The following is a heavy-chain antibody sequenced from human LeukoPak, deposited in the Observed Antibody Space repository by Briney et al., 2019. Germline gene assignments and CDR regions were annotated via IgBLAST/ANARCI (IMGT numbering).Heavy chain of an antibody. J-gene: IGHJ1*01. CDR1: GYTFTGYY. D-gene: IGHD3-22*01. V-gene: IGHV1-2*02. CDR3: ARDGVGYYDSSGYYYFQH. Sequence: GASVKVSCKASGYTFTGYYMHWVRQAPGQGLEWMGWINPNSGGTNYAQKFQGRVTMTRDTSIGTAYMELSRLRSDDTAVYYCARDGVGYYDSSGYYYFQHWGQSTLVTVSS. CDR2: INPNSGGT.